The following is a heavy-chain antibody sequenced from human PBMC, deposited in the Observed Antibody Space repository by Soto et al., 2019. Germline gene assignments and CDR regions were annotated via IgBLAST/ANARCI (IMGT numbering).Heavy chain of an antibody. J-gene: IGHJ4*02. Sequence: SETLSLTCAVFGGSSSGWYWTWIRQSPVKGLEWIGEISSGITNYNPSLKSRVTISADTSKNQFSLKLSSVTAADTAVYYCARGPYSRGVGATNPSHWGQGTPVTVSS. CDR1: GGSSSGWY. CDR3: ARGPYSRGVGATNPSH. CDR2: ISSGIT. V-gene: IGHV4-34*01. D-gene: IGHD1-26*01.